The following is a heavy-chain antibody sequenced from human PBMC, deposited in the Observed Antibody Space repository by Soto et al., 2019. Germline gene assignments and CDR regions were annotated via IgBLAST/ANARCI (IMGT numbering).Heavy chain of an antibody. CDR1: GVSISSYY. D-gene: IGHD4-17*01. V-gene: IGHV4-59*08. CDR3: AVGKALRLDY. J-gene: IGHJ4*02. CDR2: IYYSGST. Sequence: QVQLQESGPGLVKPSETLSLNCTVSGVSISSYYWSWIRQPPGKGLEWIGYIYYSGSTNYNPSLKSRVTISVDTSKNQFSLKLSSVTAADTAVYYCAVGKALRLDYWGQGTLVTVSS.